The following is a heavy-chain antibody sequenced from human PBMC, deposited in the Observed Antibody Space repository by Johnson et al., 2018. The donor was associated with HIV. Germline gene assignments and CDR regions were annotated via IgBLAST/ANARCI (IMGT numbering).Heavy chain of an antibody. J-gene: IGHJ3*02. Sequence: VQLVESGGGLVKPGGSLRLSCVASGFTFSSYDMHWVRQATGKGLEWVSAIGTAGDTYYPGSVKGRFTISRENAKNSLYLQMNSLRAEDTAVYYGSRRNEYLWGQRGAFDIWGRGTMVSVSS. CDR1: GFTFSSYD. V-gene: IGHV3-13*01. CDR2: IGTAGDT. D-gene: IGHD3-16*01. CDR3: SRRNEYLWGQRGAFDI.